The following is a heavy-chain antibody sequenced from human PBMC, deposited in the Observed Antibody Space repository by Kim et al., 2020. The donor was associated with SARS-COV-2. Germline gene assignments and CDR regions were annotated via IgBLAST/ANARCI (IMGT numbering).Heavy chain of an antibody. Sequence: GGSLRLSCAASGFTFDDYTMHWVRQAPGKGLEWVSLISWDGGSTYYADSVKGRFTISRDNSKNSLYLQMNSLRTEDTALYYCAKDRGTAMERYYYYGMDVWGQGTTVTVSS. CDR3: AKDRGTAMERYYYYGMDV. CDR2: ISWDGGST. V-gene: IGHV3-43*01. D-gene: IGHD5-18*01. J-gene: IGHJ6*02. CDR1: GFTFDDYT.